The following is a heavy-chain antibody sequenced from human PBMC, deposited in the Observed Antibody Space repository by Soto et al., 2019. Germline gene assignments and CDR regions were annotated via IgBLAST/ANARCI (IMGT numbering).Heavy chain of an antibody. V-gene: IGHV1-69*01. J-gene: IGHJ6*02. CDR1: GGSFNSYA. CDR2: IIPIFGSA. CDR3: AKTTAASYILHGMDV. Sequence: QVQLVQSGAEVKKPGSSVKVSCKASGGSFNSYAISWVRQAPGQGLEWLGGIIPIFGSANYAQKFQGRLTITADESTSTAYMDLSSLTTEDTAVYYCAKTTAASYILHGMDVWGQGTTVTVSS. D-gene: IGHD1-1*01.